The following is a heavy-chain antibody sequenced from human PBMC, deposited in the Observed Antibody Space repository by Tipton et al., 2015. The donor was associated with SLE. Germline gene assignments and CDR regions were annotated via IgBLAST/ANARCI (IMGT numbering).Heavy chain of an antibody. D-gene: IGHD1-26*01. J-gene: IGHJ6*02. CDR2: IYTSGST. CDR3: ARGRRREYYYYYGMDV. V-gene: IGHV4-4*09. CDR1: GGSFSGYY. Sequence: TLSLTCAVYGGSFSGYYWSWIRQPPGKGLEWIGYIYTSGSTNYNPSLKSRVTISVDTSKNQFSLKLSSVTAADTAVYYCARGRRREYYYYYGMDVWGQGTTVTVSS.